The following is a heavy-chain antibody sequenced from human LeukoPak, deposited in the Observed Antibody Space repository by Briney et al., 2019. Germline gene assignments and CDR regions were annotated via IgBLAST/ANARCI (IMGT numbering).Heavy chain of an antibody. D-gene: IGHD2-2*02. V-gene: IGHV1-69*13. CDR2: IIPIFGTA. CDR1: GGTFSSYA. CDR3: ARDSVDIVVVPAAIRGDAFDI. Sequence: ASVKVSCKASGGTFSSYAISWVRQAPGQGLEWMGGIIPIFGTANYAQKFQGRVTITADESTSTAYMELSSLRSEDTAVYYCARDSVDIVVVPAAIRGDAFDIWGQGTMVTVSS. J-gene: IGHJ3*02.